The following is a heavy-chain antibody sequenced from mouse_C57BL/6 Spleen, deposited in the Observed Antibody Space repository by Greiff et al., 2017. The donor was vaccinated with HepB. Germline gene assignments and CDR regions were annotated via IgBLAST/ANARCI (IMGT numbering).Heavy chain of an antibody. V-gene: IGHV5-9-1*02. CDR1: GFTFSSYA. Sequence: EVHLVESGEGLVKPGGSLKLSCAASGFTFSSYAMSWVRQTPEKRLEWVAYISSGGDYIYYADTVKGRFTISRDNARNTLYLQMSSLKSEDTAMYYCTREYYSNYSYAMDYWGQGTSVTVSS. CDR3: TREYYSNYSYAMDY. J-gene: IGHJ4*01. CDR2: ISSGGDYI. D-gene: IGHD2-5*01.